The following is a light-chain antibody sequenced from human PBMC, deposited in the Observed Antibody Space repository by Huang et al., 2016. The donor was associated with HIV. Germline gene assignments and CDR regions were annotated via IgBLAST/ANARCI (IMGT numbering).Light chain of an antibody. CDR2: GAS. CDR1: QNVGSN. J-gene: IGKJ2*01. Sequence: EIAMTQSPATLSVSPGEIATLSCRASQNVGSNIAWYQQKPGQAPRLLVYGASTRATGIPVRFSGSGSGTEFTLTISNLQSEDFALYHCQQYNNWPPYTFGQGTKLEIK. CDR3: QQYNNWPPYT. V-gene: IGKV3-15*01.